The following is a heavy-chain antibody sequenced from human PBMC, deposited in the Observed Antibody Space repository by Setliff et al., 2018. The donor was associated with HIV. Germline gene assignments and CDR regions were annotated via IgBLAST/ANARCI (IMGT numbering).Heavy chain of an antibody. V-gene: IGHV3-7*01. J-gene: IGHJ1*01. CDR3: ARDGSGWSQH. D-gene: IGHD6-19*01. CDR2: IKQDGSEM. Sequence: AGGSLRLSCAASGFTFSRYWMTWVRQAPGKGLEWVANIKQDGSEMYHVDSVKGRFTISRDNAKNSLYLQMNSLRLEDTAVYYCARDGSGWSQHWGQGTVVTVSS. CDR1: GFTFSRYW.